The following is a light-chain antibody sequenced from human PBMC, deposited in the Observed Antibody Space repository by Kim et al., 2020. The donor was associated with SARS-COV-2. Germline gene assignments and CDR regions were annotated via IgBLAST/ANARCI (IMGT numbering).Light chain of an antibody. CDR3: QSYDSSNQV. V-gene: IGLV6-57*02. CDR2: ESN. Sequence: GKTATISCTGSSGSIATNSVQWYQQRPGSAPTTVIYESNQRPSGVPDRFSGSIDSSSTSASLTISGVKTEDEADYYCQSYDSSNQVFGGGTQLTVL. J-gene: IGLJ3*02. CDR1: SGSIATNS.